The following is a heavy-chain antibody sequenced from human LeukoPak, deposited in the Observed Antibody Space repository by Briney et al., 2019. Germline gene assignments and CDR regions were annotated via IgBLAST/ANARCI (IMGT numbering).Heavy chain of an antibody. CDR1: GFTFSNYW. CDR2: IKQDGSEK. D-gene: IGHD6-6*01. CDR3: ARVNRYSSSLFLDY. J-gene: IGHJ4*02. Sequence: GGSLRLSCVASGFTFSNYWMSWVRQAPGKGLEWVANIKQDGSEKYYVDSVKGRFTISRDNAKKSLYLQMNSLRAEDTAVYYCARVNRYSSSLFLDYWGQGTLVTVSS. V-gene: IGHV3-7*01.